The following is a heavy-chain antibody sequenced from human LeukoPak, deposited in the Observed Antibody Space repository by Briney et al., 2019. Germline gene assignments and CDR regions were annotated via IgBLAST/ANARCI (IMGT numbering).Heavy chain of an antibody. D-gene: IGHD2/OR15-2a*01. CDR1: GASISGYY. Sequence: SESLSLTCSVSGASISGYYWSWIRQPPGKGLEWFGHIYYCGSTTHNHYLKSRVTISVDSSKNQFSLRLSPVTAADTAVYYCARCLSRCNNGFDIWGQGTMVTVSS. CDR2: IYYCGST. V-gene: IGHV4-59*01. CDR3: ARCLSRCNNGFDI. J-gene: IGHJ3*02.